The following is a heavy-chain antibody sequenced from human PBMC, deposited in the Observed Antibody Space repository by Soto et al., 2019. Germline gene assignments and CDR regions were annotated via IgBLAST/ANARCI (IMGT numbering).Heavy chain of an antibody. J-gene: IGHJ3*02. CDR3: ARASALIGYCSGGSCYSLAFDI. CDR1: GGTFSSYT. D-gene: IGHD2-15*01. V-gene: IGHV1-69*02. CDR2: IIPILGIA. Sequence: GASVKVSCKASGGTFSSYTISWVRQAPGQGLEWMGRIIPILGIANYAQKFQGRVTITADKSTSTAYMELSSLRSEDTAVYYCARASALIGYCSGGSCYSLAFDIWGQGTMVTVSS.